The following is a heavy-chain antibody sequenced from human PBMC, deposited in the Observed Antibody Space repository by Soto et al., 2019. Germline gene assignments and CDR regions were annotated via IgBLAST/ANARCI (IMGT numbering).Heavy chain of an antibody. V-gene: IGHV1-3*04. D-gene: IGHD7-27*01. CDR3: ARDTGDGTFDF. Sequence: ASVKVSCKASGYTFSSYAMHWVRQAPGQRLEWMGWINTGYGNTKSSQKFQDRVTISRDTSASTAYMELTSLRSEDTAVYYCARDTGDGTFDFWGQGTLVTVSS. CDR1: GYTFSSYA. J-gene: IGHJ4*02. CDR2: INTGYGNT.